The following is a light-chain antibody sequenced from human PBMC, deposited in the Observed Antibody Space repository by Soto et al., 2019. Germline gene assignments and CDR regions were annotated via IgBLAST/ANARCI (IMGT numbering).Light chain of an antibody. V-gene: IGKV1-33*01. Sequence: DIRMTQSLSSLSASVEDRVIITCRASQSISNHLNWYQQKPGKAPKLLIYDASNLETGVPSRFSGSGSGTDFTFTISSLQPEDIATYYCQQYDNLRLTFGGGTKVAIK. CDR3: QQYDNLRLT. CDR2: DAS. J-gene: IGKJ4*01. CDR1: QSISNH.